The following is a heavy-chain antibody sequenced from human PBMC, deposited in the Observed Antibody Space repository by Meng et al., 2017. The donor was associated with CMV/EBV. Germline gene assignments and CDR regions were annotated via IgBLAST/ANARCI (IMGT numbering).Heavy chain of an antibody. D-gene: IGHD5-12*01. J-gene: IGHJ4*02. CDR2: INWNGGST. CDR3: ARGVGGYEDFNYFDY. CDR1: GFTFDDYG. V-gene: IGHV3-20*04. Sequence: GESLKISCAASGFTFDDYGMSWVRQAPGKGLEWVSGINWNGGSTGYADSVKCRFTISRDNAKNSLYLQMNSLRAEDTALYYCARGVGGYEDFNYFDYWGQGTLVTVSS.